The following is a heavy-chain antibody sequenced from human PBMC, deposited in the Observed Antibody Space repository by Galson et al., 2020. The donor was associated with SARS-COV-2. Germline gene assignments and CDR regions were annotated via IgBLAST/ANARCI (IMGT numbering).Heavy chain of an antibody. CDR1: EFTISSYG. V-gene: IGHV3-33*01. CDR2: IWYAGSNK. CDR3: ASMVYPVGYFDY. J-gene: IGHJ4*02. D-gene: IGHD3-10*01. Sequence: GESLKISCAAAEFTISSYGMHWASQAPGKGLERVAAIWYAGSNKYYADSVKGRFTISRDNSKNTLYLQMNSLRAEDTAVYYCASMVYPVGYFDYWGQGTLVTVSS.